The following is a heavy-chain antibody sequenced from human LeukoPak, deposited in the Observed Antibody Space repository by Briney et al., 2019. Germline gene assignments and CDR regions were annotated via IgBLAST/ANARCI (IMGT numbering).Heavy chain of an antibody. Sequence: PGGSLRLSCAASGFTFSDYYMSWIRQAPGKRLEWVSYISSSGSTIYYADSVKGRFTISRDNAKNSLYLQMNCLRAEDTAVYYCARDGYSLNYYGMDVWGQGTTVTVSS. J-gene: IGHJ6*02. CDR2: ISSSGSTI. V-gene: IGHV3-11*01. CDR3: ARDGYSLNYYGMDV. CDR1: GFTFSDYY. D-gene: IGHD5-18*01.